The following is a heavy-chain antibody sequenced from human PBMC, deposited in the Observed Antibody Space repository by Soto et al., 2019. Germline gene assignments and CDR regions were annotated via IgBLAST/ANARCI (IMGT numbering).Heavy chain of an antibody. J-gene: IGHJ3*02. D-gene: IGHD6-13*01. V-gene: IGHV1-18*01. Sequence: QVQLVQSGAEVKKPGASVKVSCKASGYTFISYGISWVRQAPGQGLEWMGWISAYNGNTNYAQKLQGRVTMTTDTSTSTAYMVLRSLRSDDTAVYYCARVFSSSETSWLAFDIWGQGTMVTVCS. CDR1: GYTFISYG. CDR2: ISAYNGNT. CDR3: ARVFSSSETSWLAFDI.